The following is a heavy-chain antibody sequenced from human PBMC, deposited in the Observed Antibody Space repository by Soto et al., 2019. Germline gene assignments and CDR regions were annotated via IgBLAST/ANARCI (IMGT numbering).Heavy chain of an antibody. J-gene: IGHJ4*02. Sequence: GESLKISCTVSGFAFNNYGINWVRQAPGKGLEWVSSISKSDYTYYSDSVTGRFTISRDNAKNSVSLQMNTLRVEDTAVYYCAREDSIIIPAVSDFWGQGTLVTVSS. D-gene: IGHD2-2*01. V-gene: IGHV3-21*01. CDR3: AREDSIIIPAVSDF. CDR1: GFAFNNYG. CDR2: ISKSDYT.